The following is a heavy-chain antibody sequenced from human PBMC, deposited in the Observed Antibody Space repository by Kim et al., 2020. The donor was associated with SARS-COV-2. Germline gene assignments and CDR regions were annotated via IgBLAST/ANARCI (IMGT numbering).Heavy chain of an antibody. CDR3: ASAEVPAAIAFNF. Sequence: ASVKVSCKASGYSFTSYAMHWVRQAPGQRLEWMGWINAGTGNTEYSQTFQGRVTITSDTSATTAYMELSSLRSEDTAVYYCASAEVPAAIAFNFWGQGTL. CDR1: GYSFTSYA. CDR2: INAGTGNT. V-gene: IGHV1-3*01. D-gene: IGHD2-2*01. J-gene: IGHJ4*02.